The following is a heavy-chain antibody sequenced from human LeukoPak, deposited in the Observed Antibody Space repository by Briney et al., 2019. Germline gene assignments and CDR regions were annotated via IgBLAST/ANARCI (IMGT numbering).Heavy chain of an antibody. CDR3: ARERAPRGYGMDV. CDR2: IWYDGSNK. CDR1: GGSFSGYY. Sequence: LSLTCAVYGGSFSGYYWSWIRQPPGKGLEWVAVIWYDGSNKYYADSVKGRFTISRDNSKNTLYLQMNSLRAEDTAVYYCARERAPRGYGMDVWAKGPRSPSP. J-gene: IGHJ6*02. V-gene: IGHV3-33*08.